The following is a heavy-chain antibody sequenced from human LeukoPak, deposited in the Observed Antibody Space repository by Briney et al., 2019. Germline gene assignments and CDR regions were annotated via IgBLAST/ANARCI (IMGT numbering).Heavy chain of an antibody. CDR3: ARAPDPNFYDRSGFDY. D-gene: IGHD3-22*01. J-gene: IGHJ4*02. CDR2: IHYSGST. CDR1: GGTISSGANY. Sequence: PSQTLCLTCTVSGGTISSGANYWGCIPQHPGQGLEWIGYIHYSGSTYYNPSLKSRVTISVDTSKNQFSLNLSSVTAADTAVYYCARAPDPNFYDRSGFDYWGQGTLITVSS. V-gene: IGHV4-31*03.